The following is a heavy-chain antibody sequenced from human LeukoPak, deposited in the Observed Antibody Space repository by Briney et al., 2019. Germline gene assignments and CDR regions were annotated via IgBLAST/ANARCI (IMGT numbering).Heavy chain of an antibody. CDR2: IYYIGTT. Sequence: SETLSLTCTVSDGSMSSYYWSWIRQPPGKGLEWIGFIYYIGTTTYNPSLKSRVTISVDTSTDQFSLKLTSVTAADTAVYYCARVKAVRFRGNLRGTHSDYWGQGTLVTVSS. V-gene: IGHV4-59*01. D-gene: IGHD3-10*01. CDR3: ARVKAVRFRGNLRGTHSDY. J-gene: IGHJ4*02. CDR1: DGSMSSYY.